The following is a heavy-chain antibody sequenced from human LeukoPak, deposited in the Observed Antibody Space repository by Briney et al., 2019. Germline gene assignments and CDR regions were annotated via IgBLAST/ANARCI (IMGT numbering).Heavy chain of an antibody. CDR3: ARTTYYEFWSGSPGAFDI. CDR1: GGSFSGYY. J-gene: IGHJ3*02. CDR2: INHRGST. D-gene: IGHD3-3*01. V-gene: IGHV4-34*01. Sequence: SETLSLTCGVYGGSFSGYYGTWIRQPPGKGLEWIGEINHRGSTNYNPSLKSRVTISVDTSKNEFSLNLDSVTAADTAVYSCARTTYYEFWSGSPGAFDIWGQGSRVTVSS.